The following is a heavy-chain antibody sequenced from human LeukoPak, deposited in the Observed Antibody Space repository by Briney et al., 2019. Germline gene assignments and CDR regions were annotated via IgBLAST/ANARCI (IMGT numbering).Heavy chain of an antibody. CDR2: IKQDGSEK. V-gene: IGHV3-7*01. CDR3: ARDLMRGYSWGAY. CDR1: GFTFSSYW. J-gene: IGHJ4*02. D-gene: IGHD5-18*01. Sequence: GGSPRLSCAASGFTFSSYWMSWVRQAPGKGLEWVANIKQDGSEKYYVDSVKGRFTISRDNAKNSLYLQMNSLRAEDTAVYYCARDLMRGYSWGAYWGQGTLVTVSS.